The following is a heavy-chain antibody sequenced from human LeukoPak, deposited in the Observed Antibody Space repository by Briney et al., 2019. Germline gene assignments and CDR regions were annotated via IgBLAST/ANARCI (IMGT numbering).Heavy chain of an antibody. CDR3: AKGSIAFCSSTGCYPDS. Sequence: GGSLRLSCAASGFTFSSYGIHWVRRAPGKGLEWVAFIRYDGSNKYYADSVKGRFTISRDNSKNTVDLQMNSLRDEDTAVYSCAKGSIAFCSSTGCYPDSWGQGTLVTVSS. J-gene: IGHJ4*02. CDR2: IRYDGSNK. V-gene: IGHV3-30*02. CDR1: GFTFSSYG. D-gene: IGHD2-2*01.